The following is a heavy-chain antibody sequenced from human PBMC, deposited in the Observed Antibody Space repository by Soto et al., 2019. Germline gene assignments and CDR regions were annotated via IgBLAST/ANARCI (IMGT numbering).Heavy chain of an antibody. CDR3: ARRGSGRSMDV. V-gene: IGHV4-59*08. CDR1: GGSIISYY. CDR2: IDYSGST. D-gene: IGHD3-10*01. J-gene: IGHJ6*02. Sequence: PSETLSLTCTVSGGSIISYYWSWIRQPPGKGLEWIGYIDYSGSTNYNPSLKSRVTMSVDTSKNQFSLKLSSVTAADTAVYYCARRGSGRSMDVWGQGTTVTVSS.